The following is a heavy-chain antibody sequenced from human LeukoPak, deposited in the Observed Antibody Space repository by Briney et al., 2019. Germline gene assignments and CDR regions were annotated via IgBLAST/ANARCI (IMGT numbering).Heavy chain of an antibody. D-gene: IGHD5-18*01. Sequence: ASVKVSCKASGYTFTNYGINWARLAPGQGLEWMGWISDYNRNTYYAQKLQGRVTMTTDTFTSTAYKELRGLRSDDTAVYYCARGGREYKYGRELDHWGQGTLVTVSS. J-gene: IGHJ4*02. CDR2: ISDYNRNT. CDR1: GYTFTNYG. V-gene: IGHV1-18*01. CDR3: ARGGREYKYGRELDH.